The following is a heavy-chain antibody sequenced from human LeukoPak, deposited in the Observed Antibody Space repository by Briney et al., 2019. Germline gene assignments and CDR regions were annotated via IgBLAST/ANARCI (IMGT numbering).Heavy chain of an antibody. J-gene: IGHJ4*02. Sequence: PGGSLRLSCAASGFTFSRHWMSRVRQAPGKGLEWVANIVQDGSQKYYVDSVKGRFTISRDNGKNSLYLQMNSLRAEDTAVYYCARNEKWGRDLWGQGTLVTVSS. V-gene: IGHV3-7*03. CDR2: IVQDGSQK. CDR3: ARNEKWGRDL. D-gene: IGHD1-26*01. CDR1: GFTFSRHW.